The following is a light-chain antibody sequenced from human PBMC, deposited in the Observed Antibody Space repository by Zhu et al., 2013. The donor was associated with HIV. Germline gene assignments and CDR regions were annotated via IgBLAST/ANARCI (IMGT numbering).Light chain of an antibody. CDR1: QTVGTN. J-gene: IGKJ4*01. CDR2: GAS. V-gene: IGKV3-15*01. Sequence: EIVMTQSPEVLSVSPGERVTLSCGASQTVGTNLAWYQQKPGQAPRLVIYGASSRATGVPARFSGRGYGTEFTLTITNVQPDDSASYYCHHSASWPPTFGGGTKLQIK. CDR3: HHSASWPPT.